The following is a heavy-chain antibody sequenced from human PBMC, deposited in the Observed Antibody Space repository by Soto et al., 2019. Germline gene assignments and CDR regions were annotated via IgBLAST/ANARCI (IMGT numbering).Heavy chain of an antibody. V-gene: IGHV3-23*01. J-gene: IGHJ2*01. CDR2: ISGSGDST. CDR3: AMRNSGWYFDL. CDR1: GFTFSSYA. Sequence: EVQLLESGGGLVQPGGSLRLSCAASGFTFSSYAMTWVRQAPGKGLEWVSAISGSGDSTYYAASVRGRFTISRDNSKNTLYLQMTSLKAEDTAVYYCAMRNSGWYFDLWVRGTLVTVSS. D-gene: IGHD4-4*01.